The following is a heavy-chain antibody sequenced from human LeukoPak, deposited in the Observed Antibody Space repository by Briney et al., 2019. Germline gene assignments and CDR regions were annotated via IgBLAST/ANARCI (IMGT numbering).Heavy chain of an antibody. Sequence: PSQTLSLTCTVSGGSTSSGSYYWSWIRQPAGKGLEWIGRIYTSGSTNYNPSLKSRVTISVDTSKNQFSLKLSSVTAADTAVYYCARGEMATVRDAFDIWGQGTMVTVSS. D-gene: IGHD5-24*01. CDR2: IYTSGST. V-gene: IGHV4-61*02. J-gene: IGHJ3*02. CDR1: GGSTSSGSYY. CDR3: ARGEMATVRDAFDI.